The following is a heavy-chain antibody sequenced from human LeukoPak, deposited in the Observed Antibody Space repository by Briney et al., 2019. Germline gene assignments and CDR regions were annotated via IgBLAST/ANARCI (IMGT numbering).Heavy chain of an antibody. Sequence: PGGSLRLSCAASGFTFSKYAMNWVRQAPGKGLEWVSGISGSGSVTYYTDSVKGRFTISRDNSKNTLYLQMNSLRAEDTALYYCAKDQITIFGVVITGPNWFDPWGQGTLVTVSS. J-gene: IGHJ5*02. D-gene: IGHD3-3*01. CDR1: GFTFSKYA. V-gene: IGHV3-23*01. CDR2: ISGSGSVT. CDR3: AKDQITIFGVVITGPNWFDP.